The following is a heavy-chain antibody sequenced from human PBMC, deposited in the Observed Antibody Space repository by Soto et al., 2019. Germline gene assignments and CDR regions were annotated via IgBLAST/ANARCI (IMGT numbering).Heavy chain of an antibody. CDR2: IYYSGST. CDR3: ARSHGYCSGGSCYWFDP. CDR1: GVSISGYY. D-gene: IGHD2-15*01. J-gene: IGHJ5*02. Sequence: PSETLSLTCTGSGVSISGYYWSWIRQPPGKGLEWIGYIYYSGSTNYNPSLKSRVTISVDTSKNQFSLKLSSVTAADTAVYYCARSHGYCSGGSCYWFDPWGQGTLVTVSS. V-gene: IGHV4-59*01.